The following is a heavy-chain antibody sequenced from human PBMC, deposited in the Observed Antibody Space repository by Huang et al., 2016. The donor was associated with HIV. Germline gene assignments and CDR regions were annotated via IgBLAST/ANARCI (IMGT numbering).Heavy chain of an antibody. Sequence: EVQLVESGGTLIQPGRSLRCSCTASGFAFGAYGLSCFRQAHGEGREWVGFIRGKAHGGRKENASSVKDRFIVARDDSKNIAYLGISSLKTEETAVYYCSTVGGGIDYIGYTSAYYATGGYWGQGTLVTVSS. D-gene: IGHD6-19*01. V-gene: IGHV3-49*03. J-gene: IGHJ4*02. CDR1: GFAFGAYG. CDR3: STVGGGIDYIGYTSAYYATGGY. CDR2: IRGKAHGGRK.